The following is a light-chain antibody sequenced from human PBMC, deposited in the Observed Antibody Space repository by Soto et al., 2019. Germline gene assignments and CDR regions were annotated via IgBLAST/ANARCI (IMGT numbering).Light chain of an antibody. CDR2: EVS. V-gene: IGLV2-8*01. J-gene: IGLJ1*01. CDR1: SSDVGGYNY. CDR3: SSYAGRNNFV. Sequence: QSALTQPPSASGSPGQSVTISCTGTSSDVGGYNYVSWYQQHPGKAPKLMIYEVSERPSGVPDRFSGSKSSNTASLTVSGLQAEDEADYYCSSYAGRNNFVFGTGTKVTVL.